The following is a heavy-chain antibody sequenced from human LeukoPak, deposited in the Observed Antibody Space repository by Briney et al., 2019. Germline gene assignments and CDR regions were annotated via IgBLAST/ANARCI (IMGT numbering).Heavy chain of an antibody. CDR2: INHSGST. J-gene: IGHJ4*02. V-gene: IGHV4-34*01. CDR1: GGSFSGYY. D-gene: IGHD3-10*01. CDR3: ARHKPTFTYYYGSGSYYTIDY. Sequence: SETLPLTCAVYGGSFSGYYWSWIRQPPGKGLEWIGEINHSGSTNYNPSLKSRVTISVDTSKNQFSLKLSSVTAADTAVYYCARHKPTFTYYYGSGSYYTIDYWGQGTLVTVSS.